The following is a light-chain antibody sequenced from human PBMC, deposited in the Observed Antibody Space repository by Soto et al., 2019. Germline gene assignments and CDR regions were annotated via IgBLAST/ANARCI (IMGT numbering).Light chain of an antibody. Sequence: QSALTQPASVSGSPGQSITISCTGTTSDVGRYNYVSWYQQHPGKAPKLIIYDVSNRPSGVSNRFSGSKSGNTASLTISGLQAEDEADYYCNSYTSSCTYVFGTGTKLTVL. V-gene: IGLV2-14*01. J-gene: IGLJ1*01. CDR1: TSDVGRYNY. CDR2: DVS. CDR3: NSYTSSCTYV.